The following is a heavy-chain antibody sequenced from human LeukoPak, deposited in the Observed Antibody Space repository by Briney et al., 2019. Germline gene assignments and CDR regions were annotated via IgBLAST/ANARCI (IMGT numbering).Heavy chain of an antibody. Sequence: PGGSLRLSCAASGFTFSSYSMNWVRQAPGKGLEWVSIIYSAGTTDYSASVKGRFTFSRDNSKNTVHLQMNGLRVDDTAVYYCARGEYDYNASGSFYGHWGQGTLVTVSS. D-gene: IGHD3-10*01. CDR2: IYSAGTT. J-gene: IGHJ4*02. CDR1: GFTFSSYS. V-gene: IGHV3-66*01. CDR3: ARGEYDYNASGSFYGH.